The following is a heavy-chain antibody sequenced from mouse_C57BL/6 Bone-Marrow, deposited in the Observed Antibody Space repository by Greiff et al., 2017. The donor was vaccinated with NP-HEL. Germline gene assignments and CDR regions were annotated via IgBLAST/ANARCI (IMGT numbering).Heavy chain of an antibody. CDR1: GYTFTSYW. Sequence: QVQLQQPGAELVKPGASVKMSCKASGYTFTSYWITWVKQRPGQGLEWIGDIYPGSGSTNYNEKFKSKATLTVDTSSSTAYMQLSSLTSEDSAVYYCARKEEDYDYDGGLAYWGQGTLVTVSA. CDR2: IYPGSGST. D-gene: IGHD2-4*01. J-gene: IGHJ3*01. CDR3: ARKEEDYDYDGGLAY. V-gene: IGHV1-55*01.